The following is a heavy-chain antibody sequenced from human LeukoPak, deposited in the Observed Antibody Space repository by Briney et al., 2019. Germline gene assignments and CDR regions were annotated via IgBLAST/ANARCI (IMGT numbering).Heavy chain of an antibody. CDR2: INPNSGDT. V-gene: IGHV1-2*02. CDR3: ARVYSIRSFDY. D-gene: IGHD2-15*01. J-gene: IGHJ4*02. Sequence: ASVKVSCQASGYTFTGYHMHWVRQAPGQGLEWMGCINPNSGDTNYAQKVKGRVTMTRDTSINTAYMELTRLTSDGTAVYYCARVYSIRSFDYWGQGTLVTVSS. CDR1: GYTFTGYH.